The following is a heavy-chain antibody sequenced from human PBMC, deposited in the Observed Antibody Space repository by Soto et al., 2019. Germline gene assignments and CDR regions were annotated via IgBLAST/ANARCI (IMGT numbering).Heavy chain of an antibody. CDR1: GFTFSDYY. V-gene: IGHV3-11*06. CDR3: ARDHNYDSSGYNY. CDR2: ISSSSSYT. J-gene: IGHJ4*02. D-gene: IGHD3-22*01. Sequence: LRLSCAASGFTFSDYYMSWIRQAPGKGLEWVSYISSSSSYTNYADSVKGRFTISRDNAKNSLYLQMNSLRAEDTAVYYCARDHNYDSSGYNYWGRGTLVTVSS.